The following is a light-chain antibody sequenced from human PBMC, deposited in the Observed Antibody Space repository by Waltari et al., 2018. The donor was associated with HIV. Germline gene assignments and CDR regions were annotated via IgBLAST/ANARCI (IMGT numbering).Light chain of an antibody. CDR3: QSYDSSLSGSDVV. V-gene: IGLV1-40*01. Sequence: QSVVTQPPSVSGAPGQRVTISCTGSRSNIGAGYDVHWYQQLPGTAPILRIYGNSNRPSGVPDRVSGSKSGTSASRAITGLQAEDEADYYCQSYDSSLSGSDVVFGGGTELTVL. CDR1: RSNIGAGYD. CDR2: GNS. J-gene: IGLJ2*01.